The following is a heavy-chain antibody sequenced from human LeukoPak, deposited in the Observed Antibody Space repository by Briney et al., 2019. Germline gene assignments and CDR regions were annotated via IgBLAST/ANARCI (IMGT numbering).Heavy chain of an antibody. CDR3: AKDYSESRVADVFFEY. Sequence: GGSLSLSCAASGLTFSDYAMSWFRQAPGKGLEWVSGITSGFTPHYADSVKGRFTISRDNSKNTFHLQLSSLRAEDTAVYYCAKDYSESRVADVFFEYWGQGTLVTVSS. D-gene: IGHD2-15*01. CDR1: GLTFSDYA. CDR2: ITSGFTP. J-gene: IGHJ4*02. V-gene: IGHV3-23*01.